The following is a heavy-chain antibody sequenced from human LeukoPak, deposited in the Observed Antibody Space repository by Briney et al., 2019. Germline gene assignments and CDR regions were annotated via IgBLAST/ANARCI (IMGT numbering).Heavy chain of an antibody. CDR2: ISYIGRT. CDR1: DDSFSSHY. Sequence: SETLSLTCAVSDDSFSSHYWTWIRQPPGRGLEWIGYISYIGRTNYNPSLKSRVTISIDTSKNQFSLKLTSVTAADTAVYYCARDLVTVTKGFDIWGQGTMVSVSS. CDR3: ARDLVTVTKGFDI. D-gene: IGHD4-17*01. V-gene: IGHV4-59*11. J-gene: IGHJ3*02.